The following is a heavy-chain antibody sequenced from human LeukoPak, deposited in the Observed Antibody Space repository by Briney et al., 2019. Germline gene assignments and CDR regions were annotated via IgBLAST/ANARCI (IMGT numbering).Heavy chain of an antibody. V-gene: IGHV3-7*03. CDR2: IKQDASEK. Sequence: PGGSLRLSCAASGFTFSSYWMSWLRQAPGKGLEWVANIKQDASEKYYVDSVKGRFTISRDNAKNSLYLQMNSLRAEDTAVYYCARSWCISPSCYFDYWGQGTLVTVSS. CDR1: GFTFSSYW. J-gene: IGHJ4*02. D-gene: IGHD2-2*01. CDR3: ARSWCISPSCYFDY.